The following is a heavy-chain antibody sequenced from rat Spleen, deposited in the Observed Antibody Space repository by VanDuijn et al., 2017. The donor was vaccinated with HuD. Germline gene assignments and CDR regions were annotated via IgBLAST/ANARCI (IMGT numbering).Heavy chain of an antibody. CDR3: ARDRTGPFDY. CDR2: IWTGGTT. Sequence: QVQLKESGPGLVQPSQTLSLTCTVSGFSLTSYNVHWVRQPTGKGLEWMGVIWTGGTTDYSSALKSRLSISRDTSKSQVFLKVNSLQAEDTATYYCARDRTGPFDYWGQGVMVTVSS. D-gene: IGHD4-2*01. V-gene: IGHV2-30*01. J-gene: IGHJ2*01. CDR1: GFSLTSYN.